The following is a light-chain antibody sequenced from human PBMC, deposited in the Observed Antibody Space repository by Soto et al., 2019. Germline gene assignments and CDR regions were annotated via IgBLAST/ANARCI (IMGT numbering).Light chain of an antibody. V-gene: IGKV1-33*01. CDR2: GAS. Sequence: DIQMTQSPSSLSASVGDRVTITCQASQVISNYLNWYQQKPGKAPKLLMYGASNLETGVPSRFSGSGSGTDFTFTISSLQPEDIATYYCQQYDDLPLTFGGGTKVEIK. CDR3: QQYDDLPLT. J-gene: IGKJ4*01. CDR1: QVISNY.